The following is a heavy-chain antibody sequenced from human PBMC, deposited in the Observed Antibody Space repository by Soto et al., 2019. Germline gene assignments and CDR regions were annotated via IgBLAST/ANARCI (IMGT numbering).Heavy chain of an antibody. CDR1: GFTFTRYS. CDR3: ARESEDLTSNFDY. V-gene: IGHV3-21*06. CDR2: ISSTTNYI. Sequence: VSLRLSCAASGFTFTRYSMNWVRQAPGKGLEWVSSISSTTNYIYYGDSMKGRFTISRDNAKNSLYLEMNSLRAEDTAVYYCARESEDLTSNFDYWGQGTRVTVSS. J-gene: IGHJ4*02.